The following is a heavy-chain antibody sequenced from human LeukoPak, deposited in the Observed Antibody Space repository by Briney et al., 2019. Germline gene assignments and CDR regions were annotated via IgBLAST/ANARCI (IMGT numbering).Heavy chain of an antibody. V-gene: IGHV3-23*01. CDR3: ARALTYYYDSRG. J-gene: IGHJ4*02. D-gene: IGHD3-22*01. Sequence: GGSLRLSCAASGFTFSSYAMSWVRQAPGKGLEWVSAISGSGGSTYYADSVKGRFTISRDNSKNTLYLQMNSLRAEDTAVYYCARALTYYYDSRGWGQGTLVTVSS. CDR1: GFTFSSYA. CDR2: ISGSGGST.